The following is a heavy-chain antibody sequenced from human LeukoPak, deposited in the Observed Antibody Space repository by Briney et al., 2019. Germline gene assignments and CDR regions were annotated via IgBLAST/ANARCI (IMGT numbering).Heavy chain of an antibody. CDR1: GGSISSSSYY. D-gene: IGHD3-22*01. V-gene: IGHV4-39*01. CDR2: IYYSGST. Sequence: SETLSLTCTVSGGSISSSSYYWGWIRQPPVKGLEWIGSIYYSGSTYYNPSLKSRVTISVDTSKNQFSLKLSSVTAADTAVYYCARTLYYYDSSGYYSDWGQGTLVTVSS. J-gene: IGHJ4*02. CDR3: ARTLYYYDSSGYYSD.